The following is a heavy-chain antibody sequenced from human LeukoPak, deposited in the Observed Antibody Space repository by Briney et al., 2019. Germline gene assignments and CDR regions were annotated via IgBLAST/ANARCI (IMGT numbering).Heavy chain of an antibody. V-gene: IGHV3-23*01. CDR3: XXXXXXGLRVDMDV. J-gene: IGHJ6*02. CDR1: GFTFSSYA. D-gene: IGHD2-15*01. Sequence: PGGSLRLSCAASGFTFSSYAMSWVRQAPGKGLEWVSAISGSGGSTYYADSVKGRFTISRDNSKNTLYLQMNSLRAEDTAVYYXXXXXXXGLRVDMDVWGQGTTVTVSS. CDR2: ISGSGGST.